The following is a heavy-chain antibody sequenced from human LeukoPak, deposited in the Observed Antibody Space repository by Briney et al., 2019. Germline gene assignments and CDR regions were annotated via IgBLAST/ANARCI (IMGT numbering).Heavy chain of an antibody. J-gene: IGHJ4*02. Sequence: PSETLSLTCAVSGYSISSGYYWGWIRQPPGKGLEWIGRIYHSGSTYYNPSLKSRVTTSVDTSKNQFSLKLSSVTAADTAVYYCARAGLDYDFWSGYYGALDYWGQGTLVTVSS. CDR3: ARAGLDYDFWSGYYGALDY. CDR2: IYHSGST. D-gene: IGHD3-3*01. CDR1: GYSISSGYY. V-gene: IGHV4-38-2*01.